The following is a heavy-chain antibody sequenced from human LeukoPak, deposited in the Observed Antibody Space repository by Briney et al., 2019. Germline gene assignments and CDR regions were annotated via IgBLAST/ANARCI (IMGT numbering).Heavy chain of an antibody. D-gene: IGHD3-22*01. V-gene: IGHV4-34*01. Sequence: PSETLSLNCAVYGGSFSGYYWRWIRQPPGKGLEWIGEINHSGSTNYNPSLKSRVTISVDTSKNQFSLKLSSVTAADTAVYYCARGLPNYYDSSGYHNWFDPWGQGTLVTVSS. CDR2: INHSGST. J-gene: IGHJ5*02. CDR3: ARGLPNYYDSSGYHNWFDP. CDR1: GGSFSGYY.